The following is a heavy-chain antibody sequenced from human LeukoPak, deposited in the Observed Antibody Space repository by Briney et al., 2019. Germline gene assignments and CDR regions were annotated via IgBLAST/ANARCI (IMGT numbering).Heavy chain of an antibody. CDR3: AKDGYNEGFDY. D-gene: IGHD5-24*01. CDR1: GGSISSSSYY. V-gene: IGHV4-39*07. CDR2: IYYSGST. J-gene: IGHJ4*02. Sequence: SETLSFTCTVSGGSISSSSYYWGWIRQPRRKGLEWIGSIYYSGSTYYNPSLKSRVTISVDTSKNQFSLKLSSVTAADTAVYYCAKDGYNEGFDYWGQGTLVTVSS.